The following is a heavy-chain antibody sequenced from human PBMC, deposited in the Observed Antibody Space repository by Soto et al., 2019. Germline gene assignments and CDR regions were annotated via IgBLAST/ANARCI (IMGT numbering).Heavy chain of an antibody. CDR1: GGSISSAAYY. CDR3: AREYTYGSNFFDC. J-gene: IGHJ4*02. Sequence: QVQLQESGPGLVKPSQTLSLSCTVSGGSISSAAYYWSWIRQHPGKGLEGIGYISHSGTTYYTPSLKSRVIISADTSKNQFSLNVTSVTAADTAVYYCAREYTYGSNFFDCWGQGALVTVSS. D-gene: IGHD5-18*01. V-gene: IGHV4-31*03. CDR2: ISHSGTT.